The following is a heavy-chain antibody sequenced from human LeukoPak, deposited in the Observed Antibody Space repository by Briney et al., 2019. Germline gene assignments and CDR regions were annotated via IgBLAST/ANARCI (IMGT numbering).Heavy chain of an antibody. CDR1: GFTFSSYA. D-gene: IGHD3-9*01. Sequence: GGSLRLSCAASGFTFSSYAMSWVRQAPGKGLEWVGRIQSETDGGTTDYAAPARGRFTISRDDSKNTLYLQMNSLKTEDTAVYYCANILTGYYNYFDTWGQGTLVTVSS. J-gene: IGHJ4*02. V-gene: IGHV3-15*01. CDR3: ANILTGYYNYFDT. CDR2: IQSETDGGTT.